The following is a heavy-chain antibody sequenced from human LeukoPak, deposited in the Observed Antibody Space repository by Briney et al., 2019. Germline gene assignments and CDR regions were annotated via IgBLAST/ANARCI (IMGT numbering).Heavy chain of an antibody. CDR3: AREGTSYYTPYYYYYYGMDV. CDR2: ISAYNGNT. CDR1: GYTFTSYG. J-gene: IGHJ6*02. Sequence: ASVKVSCKASGYTFTSYGISWVRQAPGQGLEWMGWISAYNGNTNYAQKLQGRVTMTTDTSTSTAYMELRSLRSDDTAVYYCAREGTSYYTPYYYYYYGMDVWGQGTTVTVSS. V-gene: IGHV1-18*01. D-gene: IGHD1-26*01.